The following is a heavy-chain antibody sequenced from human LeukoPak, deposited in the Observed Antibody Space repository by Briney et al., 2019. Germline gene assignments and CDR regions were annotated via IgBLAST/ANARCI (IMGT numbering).Heavy chain of an antibody. J-gene: IGHJ4*02. CDR1: GYSFTSYW. D-gene: IGHD4-17*01. Sequence: GESLKISCKGSGYSFTSYWIGWVRQMPGKGLEWMGIIYPGDSDTRYSPSFQGQVTISADKSISTAYLQWSSLKASDTAMYYCARYVTVTTKGSRYYFDYWGQGTLVTVSS. V-gene: IGHV5-51*01. CDR3: ARYVTVTTKGSRYYFDY. CDR2: IYPGDSDT.